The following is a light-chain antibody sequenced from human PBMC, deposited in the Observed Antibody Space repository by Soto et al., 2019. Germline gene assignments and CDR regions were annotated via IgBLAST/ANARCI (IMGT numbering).Light chain of an antibody. CDR3: QQYNSYPWT. J-gene: IGKJ1*01. CDR1: QIVSSR. CDR2: YAS. Sequence: DIQMTQSHFTLSASVGDRVTITWRASQIVSSRLAWHQQKPGQAPKVLIYYASNLKSGVPLRFSGSGSGTEFTLTISSLQADDFAAYYCQQYNSYPWTFGQGTKVDIK. V-gene: IGKV1-5*01.